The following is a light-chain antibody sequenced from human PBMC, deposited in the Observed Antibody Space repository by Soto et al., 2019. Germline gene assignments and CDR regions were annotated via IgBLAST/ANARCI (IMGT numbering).Light chain of an antibody. CDR2: DAS. CDR3: QEFYDVCLT. J-gene: IGKJ4*01. Sequence: DLQMTQSPSSLSASVGDRVTITCQASQDIDTSLNWYQQRPGEAPKLLIYDASILETGVPSRFSGSGSGIKFTLTINSLQPEDFATYSCQEFYDVCLTFGGGTRVEFK. CDR1: QDIDTS. V-gene: IGKV1-33*01.